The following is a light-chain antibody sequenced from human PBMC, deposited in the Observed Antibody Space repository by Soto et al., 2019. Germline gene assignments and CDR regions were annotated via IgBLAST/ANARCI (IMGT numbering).Light chain of an antibody. Sequence: DLVMPQSQNSLAVPLSEMDTINCKSSESISGWLAWYQQKPGKAPKVLIYKASSLESGVPSRFSGSGSGTEFTLTISSLQPDDFAAYYWQQYNSYLLTFGQGTKVDI. J-gene: IGKJ1*01. CDR2: KAS. CDR1: ESISGW. CDR3: QQYNSYLLT. V-gene: IGKV1-5*03.